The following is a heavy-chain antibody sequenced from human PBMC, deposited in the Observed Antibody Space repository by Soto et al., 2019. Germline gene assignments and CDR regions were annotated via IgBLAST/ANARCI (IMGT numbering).Heavy chain of an antibody. V-gene: IGHV1-3*04. CDR1: GYIFPNYA. J-gene: IGHJ4*02. CDR3: AREGFYGSGSYNF. CDR2: INTANGNT. D-gene: IGHD3-10*01. Sequence: QVQLVQSGAEVKKPGASVKVSCKTSGYIFPNYAMHWVRQAPGQGLEWMGWINTANGNTKYSQKFQGRVTITRDTSASTAYMELSGLRAEDTAVFFCAREGFYGSGSYNFWGQGTLVTVPS.